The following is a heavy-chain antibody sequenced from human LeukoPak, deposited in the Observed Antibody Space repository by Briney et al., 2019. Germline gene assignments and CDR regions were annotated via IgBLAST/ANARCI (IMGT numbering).Heavy chain of an antibody. V-gene: IGHV3-9*01. Sequence: GRSLRLSCAASGFTFDDYAMHWVRQAPGKGLEWVSGISWNSGSIGYADSVKGRFTISRDNAKNSLYLQMNSLRAEDTALYYCAKDGEYSNTYYYGMDVWGQGTTVTVSS. D-gene: IGHD5-18*01. CDR3: AKDGEYSNTYYYGMDV. J-gene: IGHJ6*02. CDR1: GFTFDDYA. CDR2: ISWNSGSI.